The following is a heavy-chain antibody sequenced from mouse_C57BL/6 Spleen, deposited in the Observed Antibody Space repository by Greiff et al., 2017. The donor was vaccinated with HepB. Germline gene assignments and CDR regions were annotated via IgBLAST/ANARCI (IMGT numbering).Heavy chain of an antibody. CDR2: IYPGDGDT. Sequence: QVQLQQSGAELVKPGASVKISCKASGYSFSSYWMNWVKQRPGKGLEWIGQIYPGDGDTNYNGKFKGKATLTADKSSSTAYMQLSSLTSEDSAVYFCARNDPTGYFDVWGTGTTVTVSS. CDR1: GYSFSSYW. D-gene: IGHD2-10*01. V-gene: IGHV1-80*01. J-gene: IGHJ1*03. CDR3: ARNDPTGYFDV.